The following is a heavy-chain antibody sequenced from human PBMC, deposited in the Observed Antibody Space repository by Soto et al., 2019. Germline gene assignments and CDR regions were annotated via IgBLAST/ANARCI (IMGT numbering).Heavy chain of an antibody. J-gene: IGHJ4*02. CDR2: IHYSGST. CDR1: GGSISSYY. CDR3: ASDAISNSWYFFDY. V-gene: IGHV4-59*01. Sequence: SETLSLTCTVSGGSISSYYWSWIRQPPGKGLEWIGYIHYSGSTNYNPSLKSRVTISVDTSKNQFSLKLSSVTAADTAVYYCASDAISNSWYFFDYWSQGTLVTAPQ. D-gene: IGHD6-13*01.